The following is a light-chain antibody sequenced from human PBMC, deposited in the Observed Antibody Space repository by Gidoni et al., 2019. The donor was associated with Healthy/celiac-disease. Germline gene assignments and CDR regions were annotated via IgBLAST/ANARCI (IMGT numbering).Light chain of an antibody. CDR2: DAS. V-gene: IGKV1-33*01. Sequence: DIQMTQSPSSLSASVGDRVTITCQASQDISNYLNWYQQKPGKAPKLLIYDASNLETGVPSRFSGSGSGTDFTFTISSLQPEDIATYYCQQYDNLLPYMYTFGQGTKLEIK. CDR3: QQYDNLLPYMYT. CDR1: QDISNY. J-gene: IGKJ2*01.